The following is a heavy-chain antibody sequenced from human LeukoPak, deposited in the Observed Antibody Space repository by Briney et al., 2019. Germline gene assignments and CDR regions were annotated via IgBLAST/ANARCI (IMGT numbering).Heavy chain of an antibody. V-gene: IGHV3-74*01. CDR3: ARGRYYGMDV. CDR1: GFTFTSYW. CDR2: VDSDGSST. J-gene: IGHJ6*02. Sequence: GGSLRLSCAASGFTFTSYWMHWVRQAPGKGLVWVSRVDSDGSSTTYADSVKGRFTISRDNAKNTLYLQMNSLRAEDTAVYYCARGRYYGMDVWGQGTTVTVSS.